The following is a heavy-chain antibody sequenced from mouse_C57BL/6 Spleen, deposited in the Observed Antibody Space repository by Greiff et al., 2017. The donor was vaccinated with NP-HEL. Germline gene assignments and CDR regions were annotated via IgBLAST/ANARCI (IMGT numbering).Heavy chain of an antibody. CDR2: IWSGGST. Sequence: QVQLQQPGPGLVQPSQSLSITCTVSGFSLTSYGVHWVRQSPGQGLEWLGVIWSGGSTAYNAAFRSGLSISKDNAKSQVFFKMNSLQADDTAIYYCAREDPWYFDVRGTGTTVTVSS. CDR1: GFSLTSYG. J-gene: IGHJ1*03. V-gene: IGHV2-2*01. CDR3: AREDPWYFDV.